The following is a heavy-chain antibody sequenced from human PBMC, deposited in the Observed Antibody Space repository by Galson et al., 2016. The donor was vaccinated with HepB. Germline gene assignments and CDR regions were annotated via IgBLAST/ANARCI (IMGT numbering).Heavy chain of an antibody. CDR2: IYSNEDT. D-gene: IGHD6-19*01. CDR1: GGSISRDYY. J-gene: IGHJ6*03. CDR3: ATGIVVAGKYYYYYMDV. Sequence: LSLTCIVSGGSISRDYYWGWIRQPPGRGLEWIGSIYSNEDTYYNPSVKSRVTISVDTSRNQFSLRLNSVTAADTGVYYCATGIVVAGKYYYYYMDVWGKGTTVTVSS. V-gene: IGHV4-39*01.